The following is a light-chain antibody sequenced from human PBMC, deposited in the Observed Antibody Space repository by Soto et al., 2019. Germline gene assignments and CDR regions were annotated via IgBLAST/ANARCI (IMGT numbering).Light chain of an antibody. CDR3: CSSAGSGILV. Sequence: QSALTQPASVSGSPGQSITISCTGTSSDVGSYNLVSWYQQHPGKAPKLIIYEGNKRPSGVSNRLSGSKSGNTASLTISGLQAEDEADYFCCSSAGSGILVFGGGTKLTVL. CDR1: SSDVGSYNL. J-gene: IGLJ2*01. CDR2: EGN. V-gene: IGLV2-23*01.